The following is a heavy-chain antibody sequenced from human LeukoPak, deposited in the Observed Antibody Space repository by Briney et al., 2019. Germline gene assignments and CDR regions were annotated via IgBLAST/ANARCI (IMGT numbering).Heavy chain of an antibody. V-gene: IGHV4-39*01. J-gene: IGHJ4*02. D-gene: IGHD3-22*01. CDR1: GGSISSSNYY. Sequence: PSETLSLTCTVSGGSISSSNYYGGWIRQPPGKGLEFIGSIYYSGTTYYNPSLKTRVTISLDTSNNQFSLKLTSVTAADTAVYYCARHSPYCADSSARWGQGTLVTVSS. CDR2: IYYSGTT. CDR3: ARHSPYCADSSAR.